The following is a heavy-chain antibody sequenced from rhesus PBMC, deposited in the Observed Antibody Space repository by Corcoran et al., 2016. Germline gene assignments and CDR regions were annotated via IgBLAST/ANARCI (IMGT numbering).Heavy chain of an antibody. CDR1: SGSINGYYY. D-gene: IGHD6-25*01. V-gene: IGHV4-73*01. J-gene: IGHJ1*01. CDR3: VRGGDRGSFESFEC. CDR2: IQGNTAST. Sequence: QVKLQQWGEGLVKPSETLSLTCAVYSGSINGYYYWSWLSHAPGKGLAWSGKIQGNTASTNYNPSLTHRDTMSKDTSKNQCSLTLSVVTAADTAVYYCVRGGDRGSFESFECWGQGALVTVSS.